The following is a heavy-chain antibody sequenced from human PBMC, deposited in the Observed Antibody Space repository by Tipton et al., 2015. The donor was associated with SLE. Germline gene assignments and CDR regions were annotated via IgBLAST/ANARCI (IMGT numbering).Heavy chain of an antibody. CDR3: ARGDSAYDLPDY. Sequence: TLSLTCTVSGGFISTYYWSWIRQPPGKGLEWIGYIYYSGSTNYNPSLQSRVTISIDTSRNQLSLKLNSVTAADTAVYYCARGDSAYDLPDYWGQGTLVTVSS. J-gene: IGHJ4*02. D-gene: IGHD5-12*01. V-gene: IGHV4-59*01. CDR1: GGFISTYY. CDR2: IYYSGST.